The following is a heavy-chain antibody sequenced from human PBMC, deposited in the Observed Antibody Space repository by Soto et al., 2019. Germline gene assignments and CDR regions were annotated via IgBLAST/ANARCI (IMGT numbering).Heavy chain of an antibody. CDR1: GASIITGNFY. CDR3: ASQPLQRGGYSISTLDI. Sequence: QLQESGPGLVKPSETLSLTCTVSGASIITGNFYCAWSRQSPGTGLESMGSICFGRDTYFNSSLKRRLTISADTSKNQFSLNLTSVTAADTAVYYCASQPLQRGGYSISTLDIWGQGTVVTVSS. D-gene: IGHD1-26*01. CDR2: ICFGRDT. V-gene: IGHV4-39*01. J-gene: IGHJ3*02.